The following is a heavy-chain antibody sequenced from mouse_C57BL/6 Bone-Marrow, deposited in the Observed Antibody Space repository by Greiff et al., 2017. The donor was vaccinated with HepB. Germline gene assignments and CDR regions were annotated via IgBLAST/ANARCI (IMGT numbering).Heavy chain of an antibody. J-gene: IGHJ4*01. CDR1: GYTFTSYG. CDR2: IYPRSGNT. Sequence: VQLQQSGAELARPGASVKLSCKASGYTFTSYGISWVKQRTGQGLEWIGEIYPRSGNTYYNEKFKGKATLTADKSSSTAYMELRSLTSEDSAVYFCARCGADYYGNAMDYWGQGTSVTVSS. V-gene: IGHV1-81*01. CDR3: ARCGADYYGNAMDY. D-gene: IGHD1-1*01.